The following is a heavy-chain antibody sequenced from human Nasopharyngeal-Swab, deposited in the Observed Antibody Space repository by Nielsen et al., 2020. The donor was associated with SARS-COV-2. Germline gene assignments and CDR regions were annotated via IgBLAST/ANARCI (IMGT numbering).Heavy chain of an antibody. V-gene: IGHV1-3*01. D-gene: IGHD3-16*01. CDR1: GYTFTSYA. CDR2: INAGNGNT. Sequence: ASVKVSCKASGYTFTSYAMHWVRQAPGQRLEWMGWINAGNGNTKYSQKFQGRVTMTRDTSTSTVYMELSSLRSEDTAVYYCARGTQSAFYDYVWGSNPLGGDYWGQGTLVTVSS. CDR3: ARGTQSAFYDYVWGSNPLGGDY. J-gene: IGHJ4*02.